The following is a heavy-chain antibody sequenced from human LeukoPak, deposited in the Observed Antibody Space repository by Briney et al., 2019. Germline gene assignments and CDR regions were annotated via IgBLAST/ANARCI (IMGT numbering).Heavy chain of an antibody. Sequence: SSETLSLTCTVSGGSISSYYWSWIRQPPGKGLEWIGYIYYSGSTNYNPSLKSRVTISVDTSKNQFSLKLSSVTAADTAVYYCARDGAGGSYYDYWGQGTLVTVSS. CDR3: ARDGAGGSYYDY. CDR1: GGSISSYY. D-gene: IGHD6-19*01. V-gene: IGHV4-59*12. CDR2: IYYSGST. J-gene: IGHJ4*02.